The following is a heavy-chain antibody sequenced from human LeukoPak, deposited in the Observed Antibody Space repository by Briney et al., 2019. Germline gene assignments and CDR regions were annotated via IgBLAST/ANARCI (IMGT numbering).Heavy chain of an antibody. CDR3: ARLSTVVVSFDP. V-gene: IGHV4-39*01. Sequence: PSETLSLTYTVSGGSISSSSYYWGWIRQPPGKGLEWIGSIYYSGSTYYNPSLKSRVTISVDTSKNQFSLKLSSVTAADTAVYYCARLSTVVVSFDPWGQGTLVTVSS. J-gene: IGHJ5*02. CDR1: GGSISSSSYY. CDR2: IYYSGST. D-gene: IGHD3-22*01.